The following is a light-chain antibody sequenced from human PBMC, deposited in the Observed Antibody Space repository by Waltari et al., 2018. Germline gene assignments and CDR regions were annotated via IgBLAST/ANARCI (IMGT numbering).Light chain of an antibody. Sequence: DIQMTQSPSSLSASVGDRVTITCRASKSVSSYLNWYQQKPGKAPRLLIYAASSLQSGVPSRFSGSGSGTDFALTISSLQSEDFAVYYCQQYNHWSLISFGQGTRLEMK. J-gene: IGKJ5*01. CDR3: QQYNHWSLIS. CDR1: KSVSSY. CDR2: AAS. V-gene: IGKV1-39*01.